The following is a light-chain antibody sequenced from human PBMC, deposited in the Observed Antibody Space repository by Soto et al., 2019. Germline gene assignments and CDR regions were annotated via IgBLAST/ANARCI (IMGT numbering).Light chain of an antibody. V-gene: IGKV3-20*01. CDR2: GAS. CDR3: QQYGSSVSYT. CDR1: QTVSSNY. J-gene: IGKJ2*01. Sequence: VLTQSPGTLSLSPGERATLSCRASQTVSSNYLAWYQQKPGQAPRLLIYGASSRATGIPDRFSGSGSGTDFTLTISRLEPEDFAVYFCQQYGSSVSYTFGLGTKLEIK.